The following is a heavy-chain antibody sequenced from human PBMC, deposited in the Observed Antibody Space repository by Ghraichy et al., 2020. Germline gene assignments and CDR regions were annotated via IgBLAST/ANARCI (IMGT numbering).Heavy chain of an antibody. CDR1: GFTFSSFS. Sequence: GESLNISCAASGFTFSSFSMNWVRQAPGKGLEWVSYITSSSRTVSYADSVKGRFTISRDNAKNSLYLQMSSLRDEDTAVYYCARGSKVVRFYYYDGMDVWGQGTTVTVAS. J-gene: IGHJ6*02. CDR2: ITSSSRTV. D-gene: IGHD4-23*01. V-gene: IGHV3-48*02. CDR3: ARGSKVVRFYYYDGMDV.